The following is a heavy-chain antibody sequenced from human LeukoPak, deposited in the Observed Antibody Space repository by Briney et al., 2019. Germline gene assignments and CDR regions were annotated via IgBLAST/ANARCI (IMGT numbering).Heavy chain of an antibody. Sequence: SETLSLTCTVSGGSISSSSYYWGWIRQPPGKGLEWIGSIYYSGSTYYNPSLKSRVTISVDTSKNQFSLKLSSVTAADTAVYYCARLRLEWLHGTWYFDLWGHGTLVTVSS. D-gene: IGHD5-24*01. V-gene: IGHV4-39*01. J-gene: IGHJ2*01. CDR1: GGSISSSSYY. CDR2: IYYSGST. CDR3: ARLRLEWLHGTWYFDL.